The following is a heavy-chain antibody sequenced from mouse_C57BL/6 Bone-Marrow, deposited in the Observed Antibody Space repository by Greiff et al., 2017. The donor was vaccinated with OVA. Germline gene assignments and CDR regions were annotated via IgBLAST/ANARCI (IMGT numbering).Heavy chain of an antibody. V-gene: IGHV5-17*01. D-gene: IGHD2-1*01. Sequence: DVMLVESGGGLVKPGGSLKLSCAASGFTFSDYGMHWVRQAPEKGLEWVAYISSGSSTIYYADTVKGRFTISRDNAKNTLFLQMTSLRSEDTAMYYCARLLLLAYWGQGTLVTVSA. CDR1: GFTFSDYG. CDR2: ISSGSSTI. J-gene: IGHJ3*01. CDR3: ARLLLLAY.